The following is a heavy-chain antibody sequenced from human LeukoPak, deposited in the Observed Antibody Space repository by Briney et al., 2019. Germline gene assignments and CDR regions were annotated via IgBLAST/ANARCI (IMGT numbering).Heavy chain of an antibody. Sequence: PGGSLRLSCAASGFTFSSYAMLWVRQAPGKGLEWVAVISYDGSNKYYADSVKGRFTISRDNSKNTLYLQMNSLRAEDTAVYYCARPAAAGTAWFDPWGQGTLVTVSS. V-gene: IGHV3-30*04. J-gene: IGHJ5*02. D-gene: IGHD6-13*01. CDR2: ISYDGSNK. CDR1: GFTFSSYA. CDR3: ARPAAAGTAWFDP.